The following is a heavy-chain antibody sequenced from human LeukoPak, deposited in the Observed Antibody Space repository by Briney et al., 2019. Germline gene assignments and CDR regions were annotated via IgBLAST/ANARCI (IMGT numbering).Heavy chain of an antibody. V-gene: IGHV4-59*01. Sequence: SETLSLTCTVSGGSISSYYWSWIRQPPGKGLEWIGYIYYSGSTNYNPSLKSRVTISVDTSKNQFSLKLSSVTAADTAVYYCARAHYGSGITPFDYWGQGTLVTVSS. CDR1: GGSISSYY. J-gene: IGHJ4*02. CDR2: IYYSGST. CDR3: ARAHYGSGITPFDY. D-gene: IGHD3-10*01.